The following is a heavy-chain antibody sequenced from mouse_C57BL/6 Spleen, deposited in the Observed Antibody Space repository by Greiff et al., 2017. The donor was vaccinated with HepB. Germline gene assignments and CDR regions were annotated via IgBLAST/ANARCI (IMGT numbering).Heavy chain of an antibody. CDR1: GFSLTSYG. CDR3: AKGANWEGNAMDY. Sequence: VQLQQSGPGLVQPSQSLSITCTVSGFSLTSYGVHWVRQSPGKGLEWLGVIWRGGSTDYNAAFMSRLSITKDNTKSQVFFKMNSLQADDTAIYYCAKGANWEGNAMDYWGQGTSVTVSS. CDR2: IWRGGST. V-gene: IGHV2-5*01. D-gene: IGHD4-1*01. J-gene: IGHJ4*01.